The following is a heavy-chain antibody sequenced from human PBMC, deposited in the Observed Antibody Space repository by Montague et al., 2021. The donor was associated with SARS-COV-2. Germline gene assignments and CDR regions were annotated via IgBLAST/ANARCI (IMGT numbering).Heavy chain of an antibody. CDR2: IYHSGST. CDR3: ARRYCSITSCPNWFDP. V-gene: IGHV4-4*02. CDR1: GGPISSSNW. D-gene: IGHD2-2*01. Sequence: SETLSLTCAVSGGPISSSNWWSWVRQPPGKGLEWIGVIYHSGSTNYNPSLKSRVTISVDKSKNQFSLKLSSVTAADTAVYYCARRYCSITSCPNWFDPWGQGTLVTVSS. J-gene: IGHJ5*02.